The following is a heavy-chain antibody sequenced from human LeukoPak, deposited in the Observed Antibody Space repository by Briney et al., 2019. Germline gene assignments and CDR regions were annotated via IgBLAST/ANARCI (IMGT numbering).Heavy chain of an antibody. Sequence: PGGSVRLSCAASGFTFSSYGMSWVRQAPGKGLEWVSTIGGSGDSPYYADSVKGRFAISRDNSKNTLFLHMNSLRAEDTAVYYCAKEPHHSGSYYLDYWGQGTLVTVSS. CDR3: AKEPHHSGSYYLDY. CDR2: IGGSGDSP. J-gene: IGHJ4*02. CDR1: GFTFSSYG. D-gene: IGHD1-26*01. V-gene: IGHV3-23*01.